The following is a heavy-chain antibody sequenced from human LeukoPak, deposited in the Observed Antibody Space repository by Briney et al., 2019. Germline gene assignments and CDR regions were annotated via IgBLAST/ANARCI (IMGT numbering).Heavy chain of an antibody. D-gene: IGHD6-13*01. J-gene: IGHJ3*02. Sequence: PSGTLSLTCTVSGGSISSYYWSWIRQPPGKGLEWIGYIYYSGSTNYNPSLKSRVTISVDTSKNQFSLKLSSVTAADTAVYYCARDRVEQQLVRAFDIWGQGTMVTVSS. CDR1: GGSISSYY. CDR2: IYYSGST. CDR3: ARDRVEQQLVRAFDI. V-gene: IGHV4-59*12.